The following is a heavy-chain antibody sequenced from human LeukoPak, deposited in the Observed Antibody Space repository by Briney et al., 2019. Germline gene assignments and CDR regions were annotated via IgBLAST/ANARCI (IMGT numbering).Heavy chain of an antibody. Sequence: ASETLSLTCTVSGGSISSGDYYWSWIRQPPGTGLEWIGYIYYSGSTYYNPSLKSRVTISVDTSKNQFSLKLSSVTAADTAVYYCARVPFGVVIYFDYWGQGTLVTVSS. CDR2: IYYSGST. CDR1: GGSISSGDYY. CDR3: ARVPFGVVIYFDY. J-gene: IGHJ4*02. V-gene: IGHV4-30-4*08. D-gene: IGHD3-3*01.